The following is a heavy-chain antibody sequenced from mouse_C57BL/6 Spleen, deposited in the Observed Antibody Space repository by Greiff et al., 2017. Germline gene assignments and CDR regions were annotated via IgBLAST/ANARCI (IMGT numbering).Heavy chain of an antibody. J-gene: IGHJ2*01. CDR2: INPNNGGT. V-gene: IGHV1-18*01. CDR3: ARRYYSGSSFDY. Sequence: EVQLQQSGPELVKPGASVKIPCKASGYTFTDYNMDWVKQSHGKSLEWIGDINPNNGGTIYNQKFKGKATLTVDKSSSTAYMELRSLTSEDTAVYYCARRYYSGSSFDYWGQGTTLTVSS. CDR1: GYTFTDYN. D-gene: IGHD1-1*01.